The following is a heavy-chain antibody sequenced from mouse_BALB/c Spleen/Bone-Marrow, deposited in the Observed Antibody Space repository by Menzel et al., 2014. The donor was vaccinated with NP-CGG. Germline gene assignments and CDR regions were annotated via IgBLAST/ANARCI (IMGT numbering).Heavy chain of an antibody. D-gene: IGHD1-1*01. CDR3: TRWNYFGSSYDD. CDR1: GYTFTSYW. Sequence: EVKLVESGSVLARPGASVKMSCKASGYTFTSYWMHWVKQRPGQGLEWIGAIYPGNSDTSYNQKFKGKAKLTAVTSTSTAYMELSSLTNEDSAIYYCTRWNYFGSSYDDWGQGTTLTVSS. J-gene: IGHJ2*01. CDR2: IYPGNSDT. V-gene: IGHV1-5*01.